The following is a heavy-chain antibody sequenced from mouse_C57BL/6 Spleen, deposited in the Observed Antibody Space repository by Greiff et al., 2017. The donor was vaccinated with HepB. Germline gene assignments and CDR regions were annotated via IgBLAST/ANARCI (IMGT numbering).Heavy chain of an antibody. J-gene: IGHJ2*01. CDR3: ARKPDELFDY. CDR1: GYTFTDYN. V-gene: IGHV1-18*01. CDR2: INPNNGGT. Sequence: EVQLQQSGPELVKPGASVKIPCKASGYTFTDYNMDWVKQSHGKSLEWIGDINPNNGGTIYNQKFKGKATLTVEKSSSTAYMELRSLKSEETAVYYCARKPDELFDYWGQGTTLTVSS.